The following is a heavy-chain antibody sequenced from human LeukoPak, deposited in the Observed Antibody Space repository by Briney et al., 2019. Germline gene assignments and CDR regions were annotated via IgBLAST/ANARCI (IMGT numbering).Heavy chain of an antibody. CDR1: GGTFSSYA. V-gene: IGHV1-69*06. CDR3: ARERDDAFDI. J-gene: IGHJ3*02. CDR2: IIPIFGTA. Sequence: SVMVSCKASGGTFSSYAISWVRQAPGQGLEWMGGIIPIFGTANYAQKFQGRVTITADKSTSTAYMELSSLRSEDTAVYYCARERDDAFDIWGQGTMVTVSS.